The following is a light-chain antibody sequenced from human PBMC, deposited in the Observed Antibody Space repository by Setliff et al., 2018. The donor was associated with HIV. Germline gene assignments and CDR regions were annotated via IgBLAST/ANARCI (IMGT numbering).Light chain of an antibody. V-gene: IGLV2-23*02. CDR3: CSYAGSTTFDV. J-gene: IGLJ1*01. Sequence: QSALTQPASVSGSPGQSITTAWELDRQYPGKAPELTIYEVTKRPSGVSKRFSGSKSGNAASLTISGLQPDDEAYYYCCSYAGSTTFDVFGSGTKVTVL. CDR1: EL. CDR2: EVT.